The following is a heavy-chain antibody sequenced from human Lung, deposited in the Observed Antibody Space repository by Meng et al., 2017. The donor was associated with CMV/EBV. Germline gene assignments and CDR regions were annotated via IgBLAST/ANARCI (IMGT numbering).Heavy chain of an antibody. Sequence: SCAASGFTVSSNYMSWVRQAPGKGLEWISVIYSGGSTYYADSVKGRFTISRDNSKHTLYLKMNSLRVEDTAVFYCVKDFPGDCYPLCYYFSHGMDVWXQGTXVT. V-gene: IGHV3-53*05. CDR1: GFTVSSNY. CDR2: IYSGGST. D-gene: IGHD2-21*01. CDR3: VKDFPGDCYPLCYYFSHGMDV. J-gene: IGHJ6*02.